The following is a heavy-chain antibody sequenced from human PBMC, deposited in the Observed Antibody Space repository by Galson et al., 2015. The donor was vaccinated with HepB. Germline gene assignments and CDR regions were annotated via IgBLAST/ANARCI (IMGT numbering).Heavy chain of an antibody. Sequence: PALVKPTQTLTLTCTFSGLSVSASGMCVSWIRQPPGKALEWLARIDWDDDKYYSTSLKTRLTISKDTPKNQVVLTMTNMDPVDTATYYCARSGNGEYSGSYGRYSFDIWGQGTMVTVSS. V-gene: IGHV2-70*11. CDR3: ARSGNGEYSGSYGRYSFDI. CDR1: GLSVSASGMC. J-gene: IGHJ3*02. CDR2: IDWDDDK. D-gene: IGHD1-26*01.